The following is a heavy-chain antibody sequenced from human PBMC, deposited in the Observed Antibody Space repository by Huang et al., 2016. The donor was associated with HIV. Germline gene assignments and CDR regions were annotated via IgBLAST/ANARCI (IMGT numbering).Heavy chain of an antibody. V-gene: IGHV3-21*01. CDR1: GFLFTTFT. Sequence: EVQLEESGGALVKPGGSLRLSCAATGFLFTTFTMHWVRQGPGKGLEWVSSISGSGSSIYYADAVKGRFTISRDNTKKSLYLQMSSLSVDDTAFYFCARGGPVGYFNLWGHGTLVSVSS. D-gene: IGHD2-15*01. CDR3: ARGGPVGYFNL. J-gene: IGHJ4*03. CDR2: ISGSGSSI.